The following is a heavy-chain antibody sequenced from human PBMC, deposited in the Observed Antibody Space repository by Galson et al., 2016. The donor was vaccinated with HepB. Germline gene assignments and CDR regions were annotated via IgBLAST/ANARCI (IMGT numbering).Heavy chain of an antibody. Sequence: SLRLSCAASGFTFYDYAMHWVRQAPGKGLEWVSGISWNSGSIGYADSVKGRFTISRDNAKNSLYLQMNSLRAEDTALYYCAKESKDYSIKEKYYYYYGMDVWGKGTTVTVSS. CDR3: AKESKDYSIKEKYYYYYGMDV. D-gene: IGHD4-11*01. V-gene: IGHV3-9*01. CDR2: ISWNSGSI. J-gene: IGHJ6*04. CDR1: GFTFYDYA.